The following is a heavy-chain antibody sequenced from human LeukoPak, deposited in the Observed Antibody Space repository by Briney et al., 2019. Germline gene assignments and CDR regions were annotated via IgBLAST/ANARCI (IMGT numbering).Heavy chain of an antibody. CDR3: ARQYYDILTGSAYYFDY. J-gene: IGHJ4*02. D-gene: IGHD3-9*01. Sequence: GGSLRLSCAASGFTFSSYAMHWVRQAPGKGLEWVAVISYDGSNKYYADSVKGRFTISRDNSKNTLYLQMNSLRAEDTAVYYCARQYYDILTGSAYYFDYWGQGTLVTVSS. V-gene: IGHV3-30*01. CDR2: ISYDGSNK. CDR1: GFTFSSYA.